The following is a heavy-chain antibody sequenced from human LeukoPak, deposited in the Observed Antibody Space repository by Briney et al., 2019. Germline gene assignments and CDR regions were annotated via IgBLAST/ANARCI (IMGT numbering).Heavy chain of an antibody. Sequence: ASVKVSCKAPGYTFSNYDINWVRQAPGQGLEWMGWMNPNSGNTGSAQKFQGRVTMTRSTSISTAYMELTSLRSEDTAVYYCASPTKQDTVVDQYSGSTRHYYGMDVWGQGTTVIVSS. CDR3: ASPTKQDTVVDQYSGSTRHYYGMDV. V-gene: IGHV1-8*01. CDR2: MNPNSGNT. D-gene: IGHD5-12*01. J-gene: IGHJ6*02. CDR1: GYTFSNYD.